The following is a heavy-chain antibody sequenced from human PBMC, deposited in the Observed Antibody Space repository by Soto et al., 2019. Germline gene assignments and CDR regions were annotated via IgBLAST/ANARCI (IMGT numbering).Heavy chain of an antibody. D-gene: IGHD1-7*01. CDR2: IMTTPTNT. V-gene: IGHV3-48*01. J-gene: IGHJ4*02. Sequence: EVQLVESGGGLVQPGGSLRLSCAASGFTFSSYTMNWVRQAPGKGLEWVSYIMTTPTNTQYAYSVRGRFTISRDNAKNSLYLQMNSLRAEDTAVYYCARDLNYAFDYWGQGAVVTVSS. CDR3: ARDLNYAFDY. CDR1: GFTFSSYT.